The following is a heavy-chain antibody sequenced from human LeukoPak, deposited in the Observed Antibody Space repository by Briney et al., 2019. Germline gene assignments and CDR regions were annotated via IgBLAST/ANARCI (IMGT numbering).Heavy chain of an antibody. J-gene: IGHJ3*02. CDR1: GYTFTSYG. Sequence: GASVKVSCKASGYTFTSYGISWVRQAPGKGLEWMGWISGYNGNTNYAQKLQGRVTMTTDTSTSTAYMELSSLRSEDTAVYYCARDRSDRKYYYDSSGYYGDAFDIWGEGTMVTVSS. CDR2: ISGYNGNT. CDR3: ARDRSDRKYYYDSSGYYGDAFDI. V-gene: IGHV1-18*01. D-gene: IGHD3-22*01.